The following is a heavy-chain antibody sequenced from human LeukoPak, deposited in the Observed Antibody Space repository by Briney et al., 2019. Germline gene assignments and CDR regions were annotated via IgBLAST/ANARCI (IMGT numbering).Heavy chain of an antibody. J-gene: IGHJ4*02. D-gene: IGHD5-24*01. CDR1: GFTFSDYY. V-gene: IGHV3-11*04. CDR2: ISSSGSNI. Sequence: PGGSLRLSCAASGFTFSDYYMSWIRQAPGKGLDWVSYISSSGSNIYYADSVRGRFTISRDNAKNSLYLQMISLRAEDTAVYYYAGDLVEISYDYWGQGTLVTVSS. CDR3: AGDLVEISYDY.